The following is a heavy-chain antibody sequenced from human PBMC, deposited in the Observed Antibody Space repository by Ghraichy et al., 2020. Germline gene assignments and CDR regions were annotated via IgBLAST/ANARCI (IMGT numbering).Heavy chain of an antibody. CDR2: INHSGST. J-gene: IGHJ6*02. Sequence: SETLSLTCAVYGGSFSGYYWSWIRQPPGKGLEWIGEINHSGSTNYNPSLKSRVTISVDTSKNQFSLKLSSVTAADTAVYYCARGRYCSSTSCFYGMDVWGQGTTVTVSS. D-gene: IGHD2-2*01. CDR1: GGSFSGYY. CDR3: ARGRYCSSTSCFYGMDV. V-gene: IGHV4-34*01.